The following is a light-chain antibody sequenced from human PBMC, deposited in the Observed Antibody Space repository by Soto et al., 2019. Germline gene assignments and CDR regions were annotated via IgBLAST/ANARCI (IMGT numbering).Light chain of an antibody. CDR1: QSISSN. Sequence: EIVMTQSPATLSVSPGERATLSCRASQSISSNLVWYQQKPGQAPRLVMYGASSRATGIPARFSGSGSGTEFTLTISSLQSEDFAVYYCQQYNDWPRTFGQGTEVEIK. CDR3: QQYNDWPRT. J-gene: IGKJ1*01. V-gene: IGKV3-15*01. CDR2: GAS.